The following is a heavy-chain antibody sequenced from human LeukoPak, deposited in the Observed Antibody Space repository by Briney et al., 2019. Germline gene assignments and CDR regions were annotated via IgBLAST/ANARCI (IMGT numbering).Heavy chain of an antibody. CDR1: GYTFTSYY. Sequence: ASVKVSCKASGYTFTSYYIHWVRQAPGQGLEWMGIINPSGGSTSYAQKFQGRVTITRNTSISTAYMELSSLRSEDTAVYYCARVQSDIVVVPAARAFYYYYYYMDVWGKGTTVTVSS. V-gene: IGHV1-46*01. CDR3: ARVQSDIVVVPAARAFYYYYYYMDV. J-gene: IGHJ6*03. CDR2: INPSGGST. D-gene: IGHD2-2*01.